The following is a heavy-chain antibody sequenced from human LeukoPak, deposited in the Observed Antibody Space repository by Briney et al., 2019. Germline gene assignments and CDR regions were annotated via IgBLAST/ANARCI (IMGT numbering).Heavy chain of an antibody. J-gene: IGHJ1*01. CDR3: ALNSGSWGHAEYFQN. Sequence: PGRSLRLSCAASGFTFSSYAMHWVRQAPGKGLEWVSVIGATGGNRQYADSVKGRFTISKDNSKNTVYLQMNSLRADDTAIYYCALNSGSWGHAEYFQNWGQGTLVTVSS. CDR1: GFTFSSYA. CDR2: IGATGGNR. D-gene: IGHD1-26*01. V-gene: IGHV3-23*01.